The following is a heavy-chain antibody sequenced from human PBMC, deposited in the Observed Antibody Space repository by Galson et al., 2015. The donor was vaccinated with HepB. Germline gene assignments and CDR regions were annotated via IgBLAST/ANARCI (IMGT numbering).Heavy chain of an antibody. V-gene: IGHV3-11*06. D-gene: IGHD4-17*01. CDR2: ISASTIYT. CDR3: ARVADADYGDHTHFDS. J-gene: IGHJ4*02. Sequence: SLRLSCAASGFTFSDYYMSWIRQAPGKGLEWLSYISASTIYTNYADSVKGRFTVSRDNAKNSLNLQMNSLRAEYTAVYYCARVADADYGDHTHFDSWGQGTLVTVSS. CDR1: GFTFSDYY.